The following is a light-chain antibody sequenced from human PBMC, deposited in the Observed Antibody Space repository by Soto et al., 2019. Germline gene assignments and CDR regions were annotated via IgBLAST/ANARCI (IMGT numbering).Light chain of an antibody. CDR3: QQYNNWPPYT. CDR2: GAS. Sequence: EIVMTQSPVTLSVSPGERATLSCRASQSVSSNLAWYQQKPGQAPRLLIYGASTRATGIPARFSGSGSGTEFTLTIGSLQSEDFAVYYCQQYNNWPPYTFGQGTTLEIK. V-gene: IGKV3-15*01. CDR1: QSVSSN. J-gene: IGKJ2*01.